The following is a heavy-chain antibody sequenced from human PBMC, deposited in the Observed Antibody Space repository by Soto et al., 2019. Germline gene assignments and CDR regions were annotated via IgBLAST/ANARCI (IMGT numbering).Heavy chain of an antibody. D-gene: IGHD3-10*01. CDR2: IWYDGSNQ. Sequence: PWGSLRLSCAPSGFTFSTYGMHWVRQALGKGLEWVAVIWYDGSNQYYADSVKGRFTISRDNSKNVLYLQMNSLRAEDTAVYYCARDLGAFNYGSAYFDYWGQGTPVTVSS. CDR3: ARDLGAFNYGSAYFDY. V-gene: IGHV3-33*01. J-gene: IGHJ4*02. CDR1: GFTFSTYG.